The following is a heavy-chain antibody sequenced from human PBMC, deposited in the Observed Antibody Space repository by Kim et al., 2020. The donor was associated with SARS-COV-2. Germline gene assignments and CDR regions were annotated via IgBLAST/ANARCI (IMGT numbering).Heavy chain of an antibody. D-gene: IGHD2-2*01. J-gene: IGHJ6*01. Sequence: GGSLRLSCAASGFTFSSYAMTWVRQAPGKGLEWVSTIGGSGASTYYADSVKGRFTISRDNFKNTVYPQMDSLSTEETAMYFCGKNRCSTTNGNEFYY. CDR1: GFTFSSYA. CDR2: IGGSGAST. V-gene: IGHV3-23*01. CDR3: GKNRCSTTNGNEFYY.